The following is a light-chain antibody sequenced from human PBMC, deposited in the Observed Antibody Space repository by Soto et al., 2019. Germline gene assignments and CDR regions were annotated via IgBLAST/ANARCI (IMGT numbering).Light chain of an antibody. V-gene: IGKV1-27*01. CDR1: RGISNY. J-gene: IGKJ4*01. CDR3: QKYNSVPLT. CDR2: VAS. Sequence: DIQMTQSPSSLSASVGDRVTITCRASRGISNYLAWYQQKPGKVPKLLIYVASTLQSGVPSRFSGSGSGTDFTLTISSLQPEDVATYYCQKYNSVPLTFGGGTKVDIK.